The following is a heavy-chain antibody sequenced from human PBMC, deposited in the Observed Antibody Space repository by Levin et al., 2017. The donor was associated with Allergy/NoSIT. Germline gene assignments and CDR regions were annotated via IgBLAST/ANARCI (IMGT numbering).Heavy chain of an antibody. J-gene: IGHJ4*02. CDR1: GGSIGSYY. CDR3: ARDNYFDSSGSYRLDY. CDR2: VFSTGIT. Sequence: SETLSLTCTVSGGSIGSYYWNWIRQPPGKGLEWIGYVFSTGITYYSPSLKSRVTISVDTSKNQISLRLTSVTAADTAVYYCARDNYFDSSGSYRLDYWGQGTLVTVSS. D-gene: IGHD3-22*01. V-gene: IGHV4-59*01.